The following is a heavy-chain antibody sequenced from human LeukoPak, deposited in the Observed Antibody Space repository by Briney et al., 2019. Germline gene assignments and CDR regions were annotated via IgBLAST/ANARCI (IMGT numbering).Heavy chain of an antibody. CDR2: IYYSGST. CDR3: ARASDTAMGVFDY. CDR1: GGSISSYY. J-gene: IGHJ4*02. V-gene: IGHV4-59*01. D-gene: IGHD5-18*01. Sequence: SETLSLTYTVSGGSISSYYWSWIRQPPGKGLEWIGYIYYSGSTNYNPSLKSRVTISVDTSKNQFSLKLSSVTAADTAVYYCARASDTAMGVFDYWGQGTLVTVSS.